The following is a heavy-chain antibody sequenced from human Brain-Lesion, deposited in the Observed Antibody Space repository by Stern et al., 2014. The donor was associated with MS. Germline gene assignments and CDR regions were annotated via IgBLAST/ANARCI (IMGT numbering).Heavy chain of an antibody. V-gene: IGHV4-61*02. CDR1: GGSISSGSDH. CDR3: ASGYRIFDY. J-gene: IGHJ4*02. CDR2: IHPSGSA. Sequence: QVQLVESGPGLVTPSQTLSLTCTVSGGSISSGSDHWSWIRQPVGKGLEWIGRIHPSGSAFYTPSLKSRVTISTDPSMNQFSLELNSATAADTAIYYCASGYRIFDYWGQGILVTVSS. D-gene: IGHD5-18*01.